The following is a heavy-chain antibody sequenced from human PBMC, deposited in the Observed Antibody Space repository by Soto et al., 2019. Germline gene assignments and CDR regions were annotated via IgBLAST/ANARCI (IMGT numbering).Heavy chain of an antibody. J-gene: IGHJ3*02. CDR2: IYPGDSDT. Sequence: GESLKISCKGSGYSFTSYWIGWVRQMPGKGLEWMGIIYPGDSDTRYSPSFQGQVTISADKSISTAYLQWSSLKASDTAMYYCARASSITMSNDAFDIWGQGTMVTVSS. CDR1: GYSFTSYW. CDR3: ARASSITMSNDAFDI. V-gene: IGHV5-51*01. D-gene: IGHD3-10*02.